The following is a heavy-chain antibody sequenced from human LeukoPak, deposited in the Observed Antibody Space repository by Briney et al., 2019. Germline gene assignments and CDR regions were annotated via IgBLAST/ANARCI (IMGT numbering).Heavy chain of an antibody. D-gene: IGHD2-15*01. J-gene: IGHJ4*02. CDR2: INHSGST. CDR3: AGRAFYCSGGSCYLLYFDY. Sequence: SETLSLTCAVYGGSFSGYYWSWIRQPPGKGLEWIGEINHSGSTNYNPSLKSRVTISVDTSKNQFSLKLSSETAAGTAVYYCAGRAFYCSGGSCYLLYFDYWGQGTLVTVSS. V-gene: IGHV4-34*01. CDR1: GGSFSGYY.